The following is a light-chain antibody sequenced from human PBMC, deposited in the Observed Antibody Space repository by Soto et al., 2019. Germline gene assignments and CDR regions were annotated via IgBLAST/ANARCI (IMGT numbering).Light chain of an antibody. CDR2: AAT. J-gene: IGKJ1*01. V-gene: IGKV1-27*01. CDR1: QGISNN. Sequence: DIPMTQSPSSLSASVGDRVTITCRASQGISNNLAWYQQKPGKVPKLLIYAATTLQSGVPSRFSGSGSGTDFTLTISSLPPEDVATYYCQKYSSAPLTFGQGTKVEIK. CDR3: QKYSSAPLT.